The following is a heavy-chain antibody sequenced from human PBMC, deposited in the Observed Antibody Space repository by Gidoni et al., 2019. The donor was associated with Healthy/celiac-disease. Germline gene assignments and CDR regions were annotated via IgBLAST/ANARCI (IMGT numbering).Heavy chain of an antibody. J-gene: IGHJ4*02. V-gene: IGHV3-30-3*01. CDR3: ARDSRAFTIFGVVIY. D-gene: IGHD3-3*01. Sequence: QVQLVESGGGVVQPGRSLRLSCAASGFTFSSYAMHWVRQAPGKGLEWVAGISYDGSNKYYADSVKGRFTISRDNSKNTLYLQMNSLRAEDTAVYYCARDSRAFTIFGVVIYWGQGTLVTVSS. CDR1: GFTFSSYA. CDR2: ISYDGSNK.